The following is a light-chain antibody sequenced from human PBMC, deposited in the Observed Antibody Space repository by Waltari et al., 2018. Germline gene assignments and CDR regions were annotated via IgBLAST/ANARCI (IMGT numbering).Light chain of an antibody. CDR2: KAS. V-gene: IGKV1-5*03. J-gene: IGKJ4*01. CDR3: QEYDSLPVT. Sequence: DIQMTQSPSRLSASVGDRVTLTCRASQSVKNNLAWYQQAPGKAPKVLIHKASRLESGAPSRFSGRGYGTEFTLTISSLQPDDFATYCCQEYDSLPVTFGGGTKVEI. CDR1: QSVKNN.